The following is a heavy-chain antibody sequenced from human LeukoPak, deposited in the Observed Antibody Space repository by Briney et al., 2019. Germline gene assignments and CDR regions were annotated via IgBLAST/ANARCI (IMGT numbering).Heavy chain of an antibody. CDR3: ARDKGMTTVTTGPVD. V-gene: IGHV3-7*01. Sequence: PGGSLRLSCAASGFNFYIYAMTWVRQAPGKGLEWVANIKQDGSEKYYVDSVKGRFTISRDNAKNSLYLQMNSLRAEDTAVYYCARDKGMTTVTTGPVDWGQGTLVTVSS. CDR1: GFNFYIYA. CDR2: IKQDGSEK. D-gene: IGHD4-17*01. J-gene: IGHJ4*02.